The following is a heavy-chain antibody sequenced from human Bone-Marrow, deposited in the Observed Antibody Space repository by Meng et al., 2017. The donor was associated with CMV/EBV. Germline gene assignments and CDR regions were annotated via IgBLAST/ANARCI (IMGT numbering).Heavy chain of an antibody. CDR2: ISGSGGST. D-gene: IGHD3-9*01. J-gene: IGHJ4*02. Sequence: GESLKISCAASGFTFSSYAMSWVRQAPGKGLEWVSAISGSGGSTYYADSVKGRFPISRDNSKNTLYLQMNSLRAEDTAVYYFAKGAQYYDILTPFDYWGQGTLVTVSS. CDR3: AKGAQYYDILTPFDY. V-gene: IGHV3-23*01. CDR1: GFTFSSYA.